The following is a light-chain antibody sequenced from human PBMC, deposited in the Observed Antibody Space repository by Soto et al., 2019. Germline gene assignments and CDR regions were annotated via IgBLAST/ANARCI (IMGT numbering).Light chain of an antibody. CDR2: DVS. V-gene: IGLV2-14*01. Sequence: QSALTQPASVSGSPGQSITISCTGTSSDVGGYNYVSWYQQHPGKAPKLMIYDVSNRPSGVYNRLSGSKSGNTASLTISGLQAEDEADYYCSSYTSSSTLVVFGGGTKLTVL. CDR3: SSYTSSSTLVV. J-gene: IGLJ2*01. CDR1: SSDVGGYNY.